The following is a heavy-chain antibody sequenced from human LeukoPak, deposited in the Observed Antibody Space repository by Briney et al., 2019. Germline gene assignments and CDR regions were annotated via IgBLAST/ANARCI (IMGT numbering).Heavy chain of an antibody. D-gene: IGHD2-15*01. J-gene: IGHJ5*02. CDR1: GFSFSTYA. CDR3: AKGYCSGGSCYYHNWFDP. Sequence: GGSLRLSCAASGFSFSTYAMSWVRQAPGKGLEWVSSISDSGGSTYYADSVKGRFTISRDTSKNTLYLQMNSLRAEDRAVYYCAKGYCSGGSCYYHNWFDPWGQGTQVTVSS. CDR2: ISDSGGST. V-gene: IGHV3-23*01.